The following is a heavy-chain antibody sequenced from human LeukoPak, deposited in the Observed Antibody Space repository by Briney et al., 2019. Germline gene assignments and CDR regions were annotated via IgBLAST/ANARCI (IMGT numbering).Heavy chain of an antibody. CDR1: GLTFSNYG. CDR3: ARDVKYYFDY. CDR2: IKQDGSEK. V-gene: IGHV3-7*01. J-gene: IGHJ4*02. Sequence: GGTLRLSCAASGLTFSNYGMNWVRQAPGKGLEWVANIKQDGSEKYYVDSVKGRFTISRDNAKNSLYLQMNSLRAEDTAVYYCARDVKYYFDYWGQGTLVTVSS.